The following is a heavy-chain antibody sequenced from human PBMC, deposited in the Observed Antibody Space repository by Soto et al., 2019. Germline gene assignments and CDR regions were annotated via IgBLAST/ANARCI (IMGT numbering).Heavy chain of an antibody. CDR1: GGTFSSYA. Sequence: GASVKVSCKASGGTFSSYAISWVRQAPGQGLEWMGGIIPILGTANYAQKFQGRVTITADESTSTAYMELSSLRSEDTAVYYCARTPPAGTAMVPSGDYYYGMDVWGQGTTVTVSS. CDR3: ARTPPAGTAMVPSGDYYYGMDV. V-gene: IGHV1-69*13. CDR2: IIPILGTA. J-gene: IGHJ6*01. D-gene: IGHD5-18*01.